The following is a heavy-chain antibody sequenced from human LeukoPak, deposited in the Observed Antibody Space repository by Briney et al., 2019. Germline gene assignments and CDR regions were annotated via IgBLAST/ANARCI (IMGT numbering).Heavy chain of an antibody. CDR1: GGSFSGYY. CDR2: INHSGSI. CDR3: ARAYGDYVYYYYYMDV. Sequence: PSETLSLTCAVYGGSFSGYYWSWIRQTPGKGLEWIGEINHSGSINYNPSLTSRVTISVDTSKNQFSLKLSSVTAADTAVYYCARAYGDYVYYYYYMDVWGKGTTVTVSS. D-gene: IGHD4-17*01. J-gene: IGHJ6*03. V-gene: IGHV4-34*01.